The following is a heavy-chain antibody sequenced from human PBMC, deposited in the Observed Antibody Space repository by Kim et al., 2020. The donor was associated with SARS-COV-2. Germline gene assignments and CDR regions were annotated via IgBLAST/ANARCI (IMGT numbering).Heavy chain of an antibody. V-gene: IGHV3-48*02. J-gene: IGHJ3*02. CDR3: ARDFSASRAVAVMVDAFDI. CDR1: GFTFSSYS. Sequence: GGSLRLSCAASGFTFSSYSMNWVRQAPGKGLEWVSYISSSSSTIYYADSVKGRFTISRDNAKNSLYLQMNSLRDEDTAVYYCARDFSASRAVAVMVDAFDIWGQGTMVTVSS. CDR2: ISSSSSTI. D-gene: IGHD6-19*01.